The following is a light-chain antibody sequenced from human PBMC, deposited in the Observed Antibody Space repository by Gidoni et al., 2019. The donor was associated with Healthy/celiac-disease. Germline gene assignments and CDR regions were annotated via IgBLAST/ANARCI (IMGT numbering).Light chain of an antibody. CDR2: GAS. Sequence: IVLTQSPGTLSLSPGERATLSCRASQSVSSSYLAWYQQKPGQAPRLLIYGASSRATGIPARFSGSGSGPDFTLTISRLEPEDFAVYYCQQYGSSPLTFGGGTKVEIK. CDR1: QSVSSSY. CDR3: QQYGSSPLT. V-gene: IGKV3-20*01. J-gene: IGKJ4*01.